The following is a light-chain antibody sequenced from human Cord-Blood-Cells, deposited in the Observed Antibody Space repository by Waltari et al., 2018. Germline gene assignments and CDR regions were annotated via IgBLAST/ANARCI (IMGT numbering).Light chain of an antibody. J-gene: IGKJ1*01. CDR3: QQSYNTPLT. V-gene: IGKV1-39*01. CDR2: AAS. CDR1: QGISSY. Sequence: DIQMTQSPSSLSASVGAIVTITCRASQGISSYLNWYQQKPGKAPKLLIYAASSLQSGVPSRFSGSGSGTDFTLTISSLQPEDFATYYCQQSYNTPLTFGPGTKVEIK.